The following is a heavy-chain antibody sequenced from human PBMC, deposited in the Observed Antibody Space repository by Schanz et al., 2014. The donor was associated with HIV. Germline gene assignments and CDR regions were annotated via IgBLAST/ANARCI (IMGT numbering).Heavy chain of an antibody. CDR3: ARVGSGSYYVRYFDY. CDR2: INPNEGDT. CDR1: GYTFTDYF. D-gene: IGHD3-10*01. J-gene: IGHJ4*02. V-gene: IGHV1-2*02. Sequence: QVQLVQSGAAVKKPGASVKVSCKASGYTFTDYFVHWGRQAPGQGLEWMGWINPNEGDTKFAQKFRGRVTMTRDTSISTAYMELTRLRFDDTAVYYCARVGSGSYYVRYFDYWGQGTLVTVSS.